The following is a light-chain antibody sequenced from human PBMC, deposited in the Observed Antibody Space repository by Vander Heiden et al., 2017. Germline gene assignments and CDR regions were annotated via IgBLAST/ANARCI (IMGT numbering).Light chain of an antibody. CDR3: LQYYVTPRT. CDR1: QSVLYSSNNRNY. V-gene: IGKV4-1*01. J-gene: IGKJ1*01. CDR2: WAS. Sequence: DIVMTQSPDSLAVSLGERATINCKSSQSVLYSSNNRNYLAWYQQKPGQPPKLLIYWASTRESGVPDRFSGSGSGTDFTLTISNLQAEDVAVYYCLQYYVTPRTFGQGTKVKIK.